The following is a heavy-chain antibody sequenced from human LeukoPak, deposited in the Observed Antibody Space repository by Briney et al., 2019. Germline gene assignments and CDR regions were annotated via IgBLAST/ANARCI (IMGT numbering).Heavy chain of an antibody. Sequence: ASVKVSCKASGYTFTNYAISWVRQAPGQGLQLMGWINTNTGNPTYVQDFTGRFVFSLDTSVSTAYLQIGSLKAEDTAMYYCAREADRSGSIDYWGQGTLVTVSS. D-gene: IGHD1-26*01. CDR1: GYTFTNYA. V-gene: IGHV7-4-1*01. CDR3: AREADRSGSIDY. J-gene: IGHJ4*02. CDR2: INTNTGNP.